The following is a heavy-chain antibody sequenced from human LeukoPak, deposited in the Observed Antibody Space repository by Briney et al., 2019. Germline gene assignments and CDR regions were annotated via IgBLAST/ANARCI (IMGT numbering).Heavy chain of an antibody. J-gene: IGHJ4*02. Sequence: GGSLRLSCAASGLTFSSYSMNWVRQAPGKGLEWVSSISSSSSYIYYADSVKGRFTISRDNAKNSLYLQMNSLRAEDTAVYYCARGPNYYGSGSYYCSYWGQGTLVTVSS. D-gene: IGHD3-10*01. CDR3: ARGPNYYGSGSYYCSY. CDR1: GLTFSSYS. CDR2: ISSSSSYI. V-gene: IGHV3-21*01.